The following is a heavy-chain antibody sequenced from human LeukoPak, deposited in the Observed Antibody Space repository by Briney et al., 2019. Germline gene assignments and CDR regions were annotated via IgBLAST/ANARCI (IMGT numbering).Heavy chain of an antibody. CDR2: INHSGST. CDR1: GGSFSGYY. J-gene: IGHJ4*02. Sequence: SETLSLTCAVYGGSFSGYYWSWIRQPPGKGLEWIGEINHSGSTNYNPSLKSRVTISVDTSKNQFSLKLSSVTAADTAVYYCARRVGGLITIFGVVTSYYFDYWGQGILVTVSS. D-gene: IGHD3-3*01. CDR3: ARRVGGLITIFGVVTSYYFDY. V-gene: IGHV4-34*01.